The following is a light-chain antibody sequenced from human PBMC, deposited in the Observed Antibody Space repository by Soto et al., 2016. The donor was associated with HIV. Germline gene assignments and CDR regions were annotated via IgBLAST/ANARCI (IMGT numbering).Light chain of an antibody. Sequence: DIQMTQSPSFLSASVGDRVTITCRASQGISSHLAWYQKKPGKAPKILIYAASTLQSGVPSRFSGSGSGSEFTLTVSSLQPDDFATYYCQQYHSYSQTFGQGTQGWKSN. CDR1: QGISSH. V-gene: IGKV1-9*01. CDR3: QQYHSYSQT. J-gene: IGKJ1*01. CDR2: AAS.